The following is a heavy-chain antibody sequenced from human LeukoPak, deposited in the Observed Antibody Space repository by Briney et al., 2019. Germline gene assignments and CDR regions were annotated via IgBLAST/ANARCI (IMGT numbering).Heavy chain of an antibody. J-gene: IGHJ4*01. CDR3: ERVTTVTDPIAFDY. Sequence: SGPTLVKPTQTLTLTCTFSGFSLSTSGVGVGWIRQPPGKALEWLALIYWNDDKRYSPSLKNRLTITKDTSKKQVVLTMTNMDPVDTATYYCERVTTVTDPIAFDYWGHGTLITDSS. D-gene: IGHD4-17*01. CDR1: GFSLSTSGVG. CDR2: IYWNDDK. V-gene: IGHV2-5*01.